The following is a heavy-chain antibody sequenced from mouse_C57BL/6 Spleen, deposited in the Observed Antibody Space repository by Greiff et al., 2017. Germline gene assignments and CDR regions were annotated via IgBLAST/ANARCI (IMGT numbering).Heavy chain of an antibody. V-gene: IGHV3-8*01. CDR2: ISYSGST. D-gene: IGHD1-1*01. Sequence: DVQLVESGPGLAKPSQTLSLTCSVTGYSITSDYWNWIRKFPGNKLEYMGYISYSGSTYYNPSLKSRISITRDTSKNQYYLQLNSVTTEDTATYYCARGDYYGSSPDAMDYWGQGTSVTVSS. CDR3: ARGDYYGSSPDAMDY. CDR1: GYSITSDY. J-gene: IGHJ4*01.